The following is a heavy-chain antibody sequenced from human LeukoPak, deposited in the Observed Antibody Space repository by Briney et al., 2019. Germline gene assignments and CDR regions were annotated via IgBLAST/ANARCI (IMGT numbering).Heavy chain of an antibody. CDR1: GYSFTSYW. CDR3: ARIGVLRFLEWLPNWFDP. V-gene: IGHV5-51*01. J-gene: IGHJ5*02. D-gene: IGHD3-3*01. Sequence: GESLKISCKGSGYSFTSYWIGWVRQMPGKGMEWMGIIYPGDSDTRYSPSFQGQVTISADKSISTAYLQWNSLTASDTAMYYCARIGVLRFLEWLPNWFDPWGQGTLVSVSS. CDR2: IYPGDSDT.